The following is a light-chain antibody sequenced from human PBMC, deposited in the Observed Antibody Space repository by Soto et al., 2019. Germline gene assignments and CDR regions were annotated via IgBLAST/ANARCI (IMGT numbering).Light chain of an antibody. V-gene: IGKV1-5*03. Sequence: DILMTQSPSALSASVGDRVTITCRASQSISTFLAWYQQKPGKAPNLLIYYAPNLQSGVPSRFGGSGSGTEFSLTISTLQPDDFATYYCQQYNSYPYTFGQGTKLEIK. CDR2: YAP. J-gene: IGKJ2*01. CDR1: QSISTF. CDR3: QQYNSYPYT.